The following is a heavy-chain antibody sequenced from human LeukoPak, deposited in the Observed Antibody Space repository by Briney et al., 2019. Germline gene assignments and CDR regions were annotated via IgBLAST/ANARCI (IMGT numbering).Heavy chain of an antibody. D-gene: IGHD3-16*02. J-gene: IGHJ4*02. CDR2: ISYDGSNK. Sequence: GGSLRLSCAASEFTFSSYWMNWVRQAPGKGLEWVAVISYDGSNKYYADSVKGRFTISRDNSKNTLYLQMNSLRAEDTAVYYCAKERDYVWGSYRPRRYFDYWGQGTLVTVSS. CDR1: EFTFSSYW. CDR3: AKERDYVWGSYRPRRYFDY. V-gene: IGHV3-30*18.